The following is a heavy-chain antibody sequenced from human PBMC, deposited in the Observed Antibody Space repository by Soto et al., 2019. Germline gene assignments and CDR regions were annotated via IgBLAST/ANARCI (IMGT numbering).Heavy chain of an antibody. CDR1: GFIFRTYA. Sequence: QVQAVESGGGVVQPGRSLRLSCAVSGFIFRTYAMHWVRQAPGKGLEWLAVISYDGSNKYYADSVKGRFTISIDNSKITQYLQMNSLRPEDTAVYYCARGIGGSYYQHDAMDVWGQGTTVTVSS. J-gene: IGHJ6*02. V-gene: IGHV3-30*04. CDR3: ARGIGGSYYQHDAMDV. D-gene: IGHD1-26*01. CDR2: ISYDGSNK.